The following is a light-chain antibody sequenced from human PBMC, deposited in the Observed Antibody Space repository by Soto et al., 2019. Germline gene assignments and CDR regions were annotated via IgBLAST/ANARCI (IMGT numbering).Light chain of an antibody. J-gene: IGLJ1*01. CDR3: SSYTSSSPYV. CDR2: EVS. Sequence: QSALTQPASVSGSPGQSITISCTGTSSDVGGYNYVSWYQQHPGKAPKLMIYEVSNRPSGVSNRFSGSKSGNTASLTISGVQAEDEADYYCSSYTSSSPYVFGTGTKVTVL. V-gene: IGLV2-14*01. CDR1: SSDVGGYNY.